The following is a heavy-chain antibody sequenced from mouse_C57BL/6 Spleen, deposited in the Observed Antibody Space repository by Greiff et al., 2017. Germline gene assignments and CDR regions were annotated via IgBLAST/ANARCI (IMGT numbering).Heavy chain of an antibody. D-gene: IGHD2-3*01. V-gene: IGHV1-18*01. Sequence: EVQLQQSGPELVKPGASVKIPCKASGYTFTDYNMDWVKQSHGKSLEWIGDINPNNGGTIYNQKFKGKATLTVDKSSSTAYMERRSLTSEDTAVYYCARNVELYDGSLGDYWGQGTTLTVSS. CDR3: ARNVELYDGSLGDY. CDR2: INPNNGGT. J-gene: IGHJ2*01. CDR1: GYTFTDYN.